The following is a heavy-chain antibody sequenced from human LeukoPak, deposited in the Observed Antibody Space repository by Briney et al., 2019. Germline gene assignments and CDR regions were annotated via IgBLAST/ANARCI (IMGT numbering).Heavy chain of an antibody. CDR1: GFTFCTSA. CDR3: AKGAAAGKVDWFDP. J-gene: IGHJ5*02. D-gene: IGHD6-13*01. V-gene: IGHV3-23*01. CDR2: ITGYGAT. Sequence: GGSPRLSCAAPGFTFCTSATMWVPHAPRTGQQWGSTITGYGATFYADSVRGRFTIFRDTSMNTLFLQMNSLGAEDTAVYYCAKGAAAGKVDWFDPWGQGTLVTVSS.